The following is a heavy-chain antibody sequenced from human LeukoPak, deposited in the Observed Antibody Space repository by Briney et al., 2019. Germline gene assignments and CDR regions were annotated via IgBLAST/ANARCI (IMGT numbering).Heavy chain of an antibody. CDR2: INSDGSST. CDR1: GFTFSSYW. Sequence: PGGSLRLSCAASGFTFSSYWMHWVRQAPGKGLVWVSRINSDGSSTSYADSVKGRFTISRDNAKNTLYLQMNSLRAEDKAVYYCAGDGYDSSGYLFDYWGQGTLVTVPS. CDR3: AGDGYDSSGYLFDY. J-gene: IGHJ4*02. V-gene: IGHV3-74*01. D-gene: IGHD3-22*01.